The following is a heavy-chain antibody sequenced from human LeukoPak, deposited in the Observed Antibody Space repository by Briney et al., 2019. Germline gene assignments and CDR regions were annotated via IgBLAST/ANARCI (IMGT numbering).Heavy chain of an antibody. D-gene: IGHD3-9*01. CDR2: ISWQSRTR. V-gene: IGHV3-9*01. CDR1: GFFFDDYG. J-gene: IGHJ5*02. CDR3: AKDPTSVGGRHDWLLDS. Sequence: GGSLRLSCVASGFFFDDYGMHWVRQVPGKGLEWVSGISWQSRTRKYADSVRGRFTISRDNAKNSLYLQMNYLRAEDTAVYYCAKDPTSVGGRHDWLLDSWGQGTLVTVSS.